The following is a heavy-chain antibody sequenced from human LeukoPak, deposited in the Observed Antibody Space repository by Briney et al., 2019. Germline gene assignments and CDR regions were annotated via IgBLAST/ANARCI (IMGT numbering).Heavy chain of an antibody. CDR3: ARGKRVIAAAIYYFDY. D-gene: IGHD6-13*01. J-gene: IGHJ4*02. CDR1: GGTFSSYA. CDR2: IIPIFGTA. V-gene: IGHV1-69*13. Sequence: ALVTVSCKASGGTFSSYAISWVRQAPGQGLEWMGGIIPIFGTANYAQKFQGRVTITADESTSTAYMELSSLRFEDTAVYYCARGKRVIAAAIYYFDYWGQGTLVTVSS.